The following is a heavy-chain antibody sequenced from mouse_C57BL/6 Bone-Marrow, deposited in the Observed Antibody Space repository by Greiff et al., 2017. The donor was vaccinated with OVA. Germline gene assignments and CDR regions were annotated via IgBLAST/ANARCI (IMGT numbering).Heavy chain of an antibody. CDR3: AGTAQATKGAY. D-gene: IGHD3-2*02. Sequence: QVQLQQPGAELVKPGASVKLSCKASGYTFTSYWMHWVKQRPGQGLEWIGMIHPNSGSTNYNEKFKSKATLTVDKSSSTAYMQLSSLTSEDSAVYCCAGTAQATKGAYWGQGTLVTVSA. CDR2: IHPNSGST. V-gene: IGHV1-64*01. CDR1: GYTFTSYW. J-gene: IGHJ3*01.